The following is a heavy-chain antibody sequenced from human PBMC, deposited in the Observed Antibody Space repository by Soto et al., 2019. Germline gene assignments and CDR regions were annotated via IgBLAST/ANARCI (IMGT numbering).Heavy chain of an antibody. Sequence: QVQLVESGGGVVQPGRSLRLSCAASGFTFSSYGMHWVRQAPGKGLEWVAVIWYDGSNKYYADSVKGRITISRDNSKNTLYLQMNSLRAEDTAVYYCARDRDGLRYFDWLLDYWGQGTLVTVSS. D-gene: IGHD3-9*01. J-gene: IGHJ4*02. CDR1: GFTFSSYG. V-gene: IGHV3-33*01. CDR3: ARDRDGLRYFDWLLDY. CDR2: IWYDGSNK.